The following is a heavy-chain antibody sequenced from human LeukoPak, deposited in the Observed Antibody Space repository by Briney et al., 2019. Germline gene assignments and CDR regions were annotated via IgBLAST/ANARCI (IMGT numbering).Heavy chain of an antibody. Sequence: SETLSLTCAVYGGPFSGYYWSWIRQPPGKGLEWIGEINHSGSTNYNPSLKSRVTISVDTSKNQFSLKLSSVTAADTAVYYCARGRRGQLPDYWGQGTLVTVSS. J-gene: IGHJ4*02. D-gene: IGHD5-18*01. CDR3: ARGRRGQLPDY. V-gene: IGHV4-34*01. CDR2: INHSGST. CDR1: GGPFSGYY.